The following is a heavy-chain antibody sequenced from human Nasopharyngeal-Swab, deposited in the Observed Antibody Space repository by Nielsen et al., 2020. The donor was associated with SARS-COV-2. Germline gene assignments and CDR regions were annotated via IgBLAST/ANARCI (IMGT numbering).Heavy chain of an antibody. Sequence: GGSLRLSCVGSGFTLRNYDMGWVRQTPGKGLEWVSHISGSGGGTFYTDSVKGRFTISRDNSKNTLHLHMSSLRAEDTAVYYCAKDKEDLIGVGSYDYWGQGTLVTVSS. CDR3: AKDKEDLIGVGSYDY. D-gene: IGHD3-22*01. CDR1: GFTLRNYD. J-gene: IGHJ4*02. CDR2: ISGSGGGT. V-gene: IGHV3-23*01.